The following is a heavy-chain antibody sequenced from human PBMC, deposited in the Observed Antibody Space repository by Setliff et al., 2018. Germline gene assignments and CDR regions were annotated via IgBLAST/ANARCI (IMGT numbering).Heavy chain of an antibody. J-gene: IGHJ6*02. CDR2: IYIGGSA. Sequence: SETLSLTCTVSGGSISSYYWSWIRQPAGKGPEWIGHIYIGGSADYNPSLKSRVTMSIDTSKNQFSLKLSSVTAADTAVYYCARGRGYSYGSTFHYYYGMDVWGQGTTVTVSS. V-gene: IGHV4-4*07. CDR1: GGSISSYY. CDR3: ARGRGYSYGSTFHYYYGMDV. D-gene: IGHD5-18*01.